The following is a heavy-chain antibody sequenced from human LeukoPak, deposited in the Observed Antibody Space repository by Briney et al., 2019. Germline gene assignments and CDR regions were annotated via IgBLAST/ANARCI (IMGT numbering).Heavy chain of an antibody. Sequence: GGSLRLSCAASGFTFSSYWMSWVRQAPGKGLEWVANIKQDGSEKYYVDSVKGRFTIPRDNAKNSLYLQMNSLRAEDTAVYYRARAGSGYYQALYYFDYWGQGTLVTVSS. CDR3: ARAGSGYYQALYYFDY. J-gene: IGHJ4*02. CDR2: IKQDGSEK. V-gene: IGHV3-7*01. D-gene: IGHD3-22*01. CDR1: GFTFSSYW.